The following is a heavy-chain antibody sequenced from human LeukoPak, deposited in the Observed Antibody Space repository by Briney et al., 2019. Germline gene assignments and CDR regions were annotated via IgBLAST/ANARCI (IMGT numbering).Heavy chain of an antibody. Sequence: ASVKVSCKASGGTFTSYAISWVRQAPGQGLEWMGGIIPIFGTANYAQKFQGRVTITADKSTSTAYMELSSLRSEDTAVYYCVHGGIAAATYYFDYWGQGTLVTVSS. D-gene: IGHD6-13*01. V-gene: IGHV1-69*06. J-gene: IGHJ4*02. CDR3: VHGGIAAATYYFDY. CDR2: IIPIFGTA. CDR1: GGTFTSYA.